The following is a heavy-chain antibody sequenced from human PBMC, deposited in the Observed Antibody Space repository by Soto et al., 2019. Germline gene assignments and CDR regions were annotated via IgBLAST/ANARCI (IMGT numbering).Heavy chain of an antibody. CDR3: ARSSGGNFGIIIEGTNWFGS. J-gene: IGHJ5*02. V-gene: IGHV1-46*01. Sequence: QVQLVQSGAEMKRPGASVKVSCKAPADTFTSYYLNWVRQAPGQGLEWMGVINPHGGSTKFAQKVQGRVTMTRDPSRSTVYMELRSRTSEDTAVYYCARSSGGNFGIIIEGTNWFGSWGQGTLVTVSS. D-gene: IGHD3-3*01. CDR2: INPHGGST. CDR1: ADTFTSYY.